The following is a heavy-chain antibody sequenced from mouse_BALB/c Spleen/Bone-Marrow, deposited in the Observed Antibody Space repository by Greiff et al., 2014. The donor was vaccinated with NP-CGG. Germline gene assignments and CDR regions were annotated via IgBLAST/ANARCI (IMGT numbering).Heavy chain of an antibody. Sequence: EVQLQQSGGDLVKPGGSLKLSCAASGFTFSTYGMSWVRQTPDKRLEWVATISSGGGYTYYPDSVKGRFTISRDNANNTLYLQMSSLKSEDTAMYYCTRQRNWDHYAIDYWGQGTSVTVSS. V-gene: IGHV5-6*01. CDR3: TRQRNWDHYAIDY. CDR2: ISSGGGYT. D-gene: IGHD4-1*01. CDR1: GFTFSTYG. J-gene: IGHJ4*01.